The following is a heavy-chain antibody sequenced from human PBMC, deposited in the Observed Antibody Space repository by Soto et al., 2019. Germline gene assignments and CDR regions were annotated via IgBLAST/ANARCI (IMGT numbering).Heavy chain of an antibody. CDR2: ISAHTGSS. CDR1: GYTFTSSG. V-gene: IGHV1-18*01. D-gene: IGHD1-26*01. Sequence: ASVKVSCKASGYTFTSSGMSWVLQAPGQGLEWMGWISAHTGSSEYAQRFQGRVTMTTDRSTSTAYMELSSLRSEDTAVYYCATIRVSGSYYDAFDIWGQGTMVTVSS. J-gene: IGHJ3*02. CDR3: ATIRVSGSYYDAFDI.